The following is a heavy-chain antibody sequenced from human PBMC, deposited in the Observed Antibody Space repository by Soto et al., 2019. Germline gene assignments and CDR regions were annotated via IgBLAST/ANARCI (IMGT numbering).Heavy chain of an antibody. D-gene: IGHD2-15*01. CDR3: ARARYCSGGSCYGVDY. CDR2: ISSSSTYI. Sequence: PGGSLRLSCAASGFTFSSYNMNWVRQAPGKGLEWVSSISSSSTYIYYADSVKGRFTISRDNAKNSLFLQMDSLRAEDTAVYYCARARYCSGGSCYGVDYWGQGTLVTVSS. J-gene: IGHJ4*02. V-gene: IGHV3-21*01. CDR1: GFTFSSYN.